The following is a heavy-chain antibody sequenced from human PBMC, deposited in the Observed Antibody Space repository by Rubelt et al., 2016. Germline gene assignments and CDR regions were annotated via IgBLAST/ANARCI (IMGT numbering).Heavy chain of an antibody. V-gene: IGHV3-30*04. Sequence: SYAMHWVRQAPGKGLEWVAVISYDGSNKYYADSVKGRFTISRDNSKNTLYLQMNSLRAEDTAVYYCAKARGAVAAEGFSWGQGTLVTVSS. J-gene: IGHJ4*02. CDR1: SYA. D-gene: IGHD6-19*01. CDR2: ISYDGSNK. CDR3: AKARGAVAAEGFS.